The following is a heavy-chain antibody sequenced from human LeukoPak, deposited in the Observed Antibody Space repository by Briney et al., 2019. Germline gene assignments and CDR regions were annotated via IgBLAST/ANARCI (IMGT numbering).Heavy chain of an antibody. Sequence: GGSLRLSCTASGFTFGDYAMSWVRQAPGKGLEWVSSLSGSGGSTYYADSVKGRFTISRDNSKNTLYLQMNSLRADDTAIYYCAKDEKDIVVVPAEPFDYWGQGTLVTVSS. J-gene: IGHJ4*02. CDR3: AKDEKDIVVVPAEPFDY. CDR2: LSGSGGST. D-gene: IGHD2-2*01. V-gene: IGHV3-23*01. CDR1: GFTFGDYA.